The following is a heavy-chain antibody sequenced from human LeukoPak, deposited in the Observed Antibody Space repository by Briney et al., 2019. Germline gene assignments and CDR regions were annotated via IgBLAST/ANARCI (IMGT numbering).Heavy chain of an antibody. J-gene: IGHJ4*02. CDR3: ARHKIYVGLDY. CDR1: GGSISSGGYY. D-gene: IGHD5/OR15-5a*01. Sequence: PSETLSLTCTVSGGSISSGGYYWSWIRQPPGKGLEWIATIYYSGSTYYNPSLKSRVTISLDTSKNQFSLKLDSVTAADTAVYYCARHKIYVGLDYWGQGTLVTVSS. CDR2: IYYSGST. V-gene: IGHV4-39*01.